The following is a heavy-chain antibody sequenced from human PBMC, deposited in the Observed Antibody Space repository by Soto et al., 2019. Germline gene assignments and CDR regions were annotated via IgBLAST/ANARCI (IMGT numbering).Heavy chain of an antibody. CDR2: VHARGST. J-gene: IGHJ4*02. CDR3: ARVRGSSGSFYFDL. CDR1: GETIRNYY. D-gene: IGHD1-26*01. V-gene: IGHV4-59*01. Sequence: SDTLTLTCTLSGETIRNYYWSCIRTPPGKALARIGYVHARGSTNFNPSLNGRVTMSIDTSKKQFSLRLTSVSAADTAVYYCARVRGSSGSFYFDLWGLGTRVTVSS.